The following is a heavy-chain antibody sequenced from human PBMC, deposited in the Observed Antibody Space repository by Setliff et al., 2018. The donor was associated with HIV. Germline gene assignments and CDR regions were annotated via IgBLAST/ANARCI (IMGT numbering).Heavy chain of an antibody. Sequence: PSETLSLTCVVSGASIRSSKWWSWVRQPPGKGLEWIGEIFQTGDSNYNPSLKSRVTISVDESKSRFSLKVISVTAADTAVYYCARKVGGDFDYWGQGTLVTVSS. CDR3: ARKVGGDFDY. D-gene: IGHD2-2*01. V-gene: IGHV4-4*02. J-gene: IGHJ4*02. CDR2: IFQTGDS. CDR1: GASIRSSKW.